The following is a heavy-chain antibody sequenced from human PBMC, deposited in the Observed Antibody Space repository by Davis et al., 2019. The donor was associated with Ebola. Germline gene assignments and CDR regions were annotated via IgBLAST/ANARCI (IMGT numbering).Heavy chain of an antibody. CDR1: GFAFSNAW. V-gene: IGHV3-15*07. CDR3: TTVGGYIYGQRDY. Sequence: GESLKISCAVSGFAFSNAWMNWVRQAPGKGLEWVGRTKRKADGGTTDHAAPVKGRFTISREDSKNTLYLQMNSLKTEDTAVYYCTTVGGYIYGQRDYWGQGALVTVSS. J-gene: IGHJ4*02. CDR2: TKRKADGGTT. D-gene: IGHD5-18*01.